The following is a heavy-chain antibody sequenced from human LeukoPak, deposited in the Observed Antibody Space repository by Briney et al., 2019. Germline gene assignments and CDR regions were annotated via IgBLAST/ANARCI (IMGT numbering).Heavy chain of an antibody. CDR2: INHSGST. V-gene: IGHV4-34*01. CDR1: GGSFSGYY. CDR3: ARGPHYYYDSSGYSPFDY. D-gene: IGHD3-22*01. J-gene: IGHJ4*02. Sequence: PSETLSLTCAVYGGSFSGYYWSWIRQPPGKGLEWIGEINHSGSTNYNPSLRSRVTISVDTSKNQFSLKLSSVTAADTAVYYCARGPHYYYDSSGYSPFDYWGQGTLVTVSS.